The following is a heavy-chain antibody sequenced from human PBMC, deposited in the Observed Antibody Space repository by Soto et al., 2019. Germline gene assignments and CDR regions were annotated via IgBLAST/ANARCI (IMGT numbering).Heavy chain of an antibody. J-gene: IGHJ4*02. CDR1: GFTFSSYA. D-gene: IGHD4-17*01. CDR3: AKDQHDYGGNADY. Sequence: GGSLRLSCAASGFTFSSYAMSWVRQAPGKGLEWVSAISGSGGSTYYADSVKGRFTISRDDSKNTLYLQMNSLRAEDTAVYYCAKDQHDYGGNADYWGQGTLVTVSS. V-gene: IGHV3-23*01. CDR2: ISGSGGST.